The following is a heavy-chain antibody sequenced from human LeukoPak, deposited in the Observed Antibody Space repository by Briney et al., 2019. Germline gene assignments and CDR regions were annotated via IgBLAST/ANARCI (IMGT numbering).Heavy chain of an antibody. CDR3: AIMHGYYDGSGYWVQ. CDR1: GFNFDDYG. V-gene: IGHV3-20*04. CDR2: ITPNADRT. D-gene: IGHD3-22*01. Sequence: GGSLRLSCAASGFNFDDYGMSWVRQAPGKGLEWVSFITPNADRTSYADSVEGRFTISRDNPRNTLYMQMNSLRDEDTAIYYCAIMHGYYDGSGYWVQWGQGTLVTVSS. J-gene: IGHJ1*01.